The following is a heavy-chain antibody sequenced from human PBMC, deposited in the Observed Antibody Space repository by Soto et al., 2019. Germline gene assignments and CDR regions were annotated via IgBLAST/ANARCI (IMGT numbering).Heavy chain of an antibody. CDR2: IIPIFGTA. J-gene: IGHJ4*02. CDR3: ARARFSAPVLGSWDY. V-gene: IGHV1-69*13. Sequence: ASVKVSCKASGGTFSSYAISWVRQAPGQGLEWMGGIIPIFGTANYAQKFQGRVTITADESTSTAYMELSSLRSEDTAVYYCARARFSAPVLGSWDYWGQGTLVTVSS. D-gene: IGHD3-10*02. CDR1: GGTFSSYA.